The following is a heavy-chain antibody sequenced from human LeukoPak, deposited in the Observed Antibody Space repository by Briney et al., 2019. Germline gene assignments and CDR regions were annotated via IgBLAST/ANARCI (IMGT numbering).Heavy chain of an antibody. V-gene: IGHV3-48*03. CDR3: EKVELAAADTLRRFEY. J-gene: IGHJ4*02. D-gene: IGHD6-13*01. CDR2: IFISGSPI. Sequence: GGSLRLSCAASGFTFSSHERNWVRQAPGKGLEWVSYIFISGSPIYYPYSVSGRFTISRYNSKNTLYLQMNSLRAEDTAVYYCEKVELAAADTLRRFEYWGEGTLVPVSS. CDR1: GFTFSSHE.